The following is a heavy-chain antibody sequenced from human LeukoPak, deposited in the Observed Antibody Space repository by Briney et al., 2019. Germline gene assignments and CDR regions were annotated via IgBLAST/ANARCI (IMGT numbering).Heavy chain of an antibody. CDR1: GGSISYYY. J-gene: IGHJ4*02. Sequence: SETLSLTCTVSGGSISYYYWSWIRQPPGKGLEWIGYIDYSGSTKYNPSLKSRVTISVDTSKNQFSLKLSSVTTADTAVYYCARGQGTVTTHWGQGTLVTVSS. CDR2: IDYSGST. D-gene: IGHD4-17*01. CDR3: ARGQGTVTTH. V-gene: IGHV4-59*12.